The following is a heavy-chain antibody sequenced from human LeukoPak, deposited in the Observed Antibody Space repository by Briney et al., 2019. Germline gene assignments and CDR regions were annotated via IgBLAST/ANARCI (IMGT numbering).Heavy chain of an antibody. Sequence: GGSLRLSCAASGFTFSSYGMHWVRQAPGKGLEWVAVISYDGSNKYYADSVKGRFTISRDNSKNTLYLQMNSLRAEDTAVYYCARGYDILTGNHCHNDYWGQGTLVTVSS. CDR2: ISYDGSNK. J-gene: IGHJ4*02. V-gene: IGHV3-30*03. D-gene: IGHD3-9*01. CDR3: ARGYDILTGNHCHNDY. CDR1: GFTFSSYG.